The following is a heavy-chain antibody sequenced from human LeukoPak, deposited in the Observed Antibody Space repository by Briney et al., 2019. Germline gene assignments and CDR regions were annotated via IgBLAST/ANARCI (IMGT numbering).Heavy chain of an antibody. CDR2: MTPSNCHT. V-gene: IGHV1-8*01. D-gene: IGHD2-2*01. Sequence: ASVKVSCKTSGYNFNSYDINWVRQATGQGREWMGWMTPSNCHTGYARKFQGRVTMPRDTAISTAYMELSSLGSEDTALYYCATGRPYLDRTPYDYWGQGTWVTVSS. J-gene: IGHJ4*02. CDR1: GYNFNSYD. CDR3: ATGRPYLDRTPYDY.